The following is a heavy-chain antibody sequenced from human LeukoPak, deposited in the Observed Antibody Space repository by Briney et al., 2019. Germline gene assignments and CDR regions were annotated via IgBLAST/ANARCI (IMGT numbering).Heavy chain of an antibody. J-gene: IGHJ4*02. CDR1: GFTFSSYW. Sequence: PGGSLRLSCAAAGFTFSSYWMHWVRQAPGKGLVWVSRINSDGSSTSYADSVKGRFTISRDNAKNTLYLQMNSLRAEDTAVYYCATAEVYDSSGYPRGRYLFDYWGQGTLVTVSS. CDR3: ATAEVYDSSGYPRGRYLFDY. V-gene: IGHV3-74*01. CDR2: INSDGSST. D-gene: IGHD3-22*01.